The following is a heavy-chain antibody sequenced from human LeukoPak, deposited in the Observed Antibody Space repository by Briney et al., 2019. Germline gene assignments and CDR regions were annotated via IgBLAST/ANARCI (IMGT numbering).Heavy chain of an antibody. V-gene: IGHV3-66*01. CDR2: IYSGGNT. CDR3: ASAPPYSVPPIDY. Sequence: AGGSLTLSCAASGFTVSSNYMSWVRQAPGKGLEWVSVIYSGGNTDYADSVKGRFTISRDNAKNPLYLQMNSLRAEDTAVYYCASAPPYSVPPIDYWGQGTLVTVSS. J-gene: IGHJ4*02. CDR1: GFTVSSNY. D-gene: IGHD6-13*01.